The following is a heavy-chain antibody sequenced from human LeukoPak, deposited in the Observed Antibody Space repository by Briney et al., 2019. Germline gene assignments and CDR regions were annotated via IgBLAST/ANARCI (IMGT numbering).Heavy chain of an antibody. Sequence: ASVKVSCKASGYTFTSYGISWVRQAPGQGLEWMGWISAYNGNTNYAQKLQGRVTMTTDTSTSTAYMELRSLRSDDTAVYYCARSDIVVAPAAPGSHYYFDYWGQGTLVTVSS. J-gene: IGHJ4*02. V-gene: IGHV1-18*01. CDR1: GYTFTSYG. CDR2: ISAYNGNT. CDR3: ARSDIVVAPAAPGSHYYFDY. D-gene: IGHD2-2*01.